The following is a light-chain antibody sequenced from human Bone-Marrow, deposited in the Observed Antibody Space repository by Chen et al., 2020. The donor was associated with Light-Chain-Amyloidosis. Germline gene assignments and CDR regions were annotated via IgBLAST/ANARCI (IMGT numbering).Light chain of an antibody. J-gene: IGLJ3*02. CDR3: QSYQGSSQGV. Sequence: NFMLTQPHSVSESPGKTVIISCTRSSGSIATNDVQWYQQRPGSSPTTVIYEDDQRPSGVPDLFSGSIDRSSNSASLTISGLKTEDEADYYCQSYQGSSQGVFGGGTKLTVL. CDR2: EDD. V-gene: IGLV6-57*01. CDR1: SGSIATND.